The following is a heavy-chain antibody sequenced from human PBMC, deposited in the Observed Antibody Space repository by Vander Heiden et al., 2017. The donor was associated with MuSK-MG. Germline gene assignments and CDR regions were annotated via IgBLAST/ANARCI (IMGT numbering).Heavy chain of an antibody. CDR3: AHFRRNINIGWDQMGEAFDI. Sequence: QITLKESGPTLVKPTQTLTLTCTFSGFSLSTSVVGVGWIRQPPGKALEWLALIYWDDDKRYSPSMKSRLTITKDTSKNQVVLTMTKMDPVETATYYCAHFRRNINIGWDQMGEAFDIWGQGTMVTVYS. J-gene: IGHJ3*02. D-gene: IGHD3-16*01. CDR1: GFSLSTSVVG. V-gene: IGHV2-5*02. CDR2: IYWDDDK.